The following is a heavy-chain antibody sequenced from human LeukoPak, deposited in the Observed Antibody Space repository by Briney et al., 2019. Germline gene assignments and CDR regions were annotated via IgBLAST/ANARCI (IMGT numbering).Heavy chain of an antibody. CDR1: GFTFSSYW. CDR2: INIDGSST. D-gene: IGHD4-23*01. J-gene: IGHJ4*02. Sequence: GGSLRLSCAASGFTFSSYWMHWVRQAPGKGLVWVSRINIDGSSTTYADSVKGRFTISRNNAKNTPYLQMNSLRAEDTAVYYCARDPVLDDYGGNSPYWGQGTLVTVSS. CDR3: ARDPVLDDYGGNSPY. V-gene: IGHV3-74*01.